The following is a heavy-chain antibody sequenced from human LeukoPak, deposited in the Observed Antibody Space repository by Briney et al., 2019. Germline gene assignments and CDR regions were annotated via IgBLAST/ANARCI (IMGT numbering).Heavy chain of an antibody. CDR1: GYSFTSYW. CDR2: IYPGDSDT. CDR3: ARPAETGTTEGSFDY. V-gene: IGHV5-51*01. Sequence: GESLRISCKGSGYSFTSYWIGWVRQMPGKGLEWMGIIYPGDSDTRYSPSFQGQVTISADKSISTAYLQWSSLKASDTAMYYCARPAETGTTEGSFDYWGQGTLVTVSS. J-gene: IGHJ4*02. D-gene: IGHD1-7*01.